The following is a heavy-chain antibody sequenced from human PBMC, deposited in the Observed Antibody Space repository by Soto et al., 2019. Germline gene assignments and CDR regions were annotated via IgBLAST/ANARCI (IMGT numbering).Heavy chain of an antibody. CDR1: GFPFSTSA. CDR3: GTYSGIYPVHNGMNV. Sequence: HPGGSLRLSCAASGFPFSTSAMNWVRQAPGKGLEWVSIISATSDAAYYADSVKGRFTSSRDNSKNTLYLQMNRLRPEDTAMYYCGTYSGIYPVHNGMNVWGQGTTVTVSS. V-gene: IGHV3-23*01. J-gene: IGHJ6*02. CDR2: ISATSDAA. D-gene: IGHD1-26*01.